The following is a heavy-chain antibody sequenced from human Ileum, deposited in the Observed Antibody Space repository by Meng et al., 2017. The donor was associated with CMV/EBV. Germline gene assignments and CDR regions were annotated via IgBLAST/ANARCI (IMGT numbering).Heavy chain of an antibody. CDR1: GFNFANYA. D-gene: IGHD6-19*01. Sequence: GESLKISCAASGFNFANYAMTWVRQAPGKGLEWVSTISGSGVRKHYADSVKGRFNISRDISKDTLYLQMNSLRAEDTAVYYCAKDHVAVTGIGPLFDSWGQGTLVTVSS. CDR3: AKDHVAVTGIGPLFDS. CDR2: ISGSGVRK. V-gene: IGHV3-23*01. J-gene: IGHJ4*02.